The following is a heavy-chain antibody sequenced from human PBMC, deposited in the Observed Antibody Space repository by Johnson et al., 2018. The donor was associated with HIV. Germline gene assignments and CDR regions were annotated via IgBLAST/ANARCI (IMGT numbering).Heavy chain of an antibody. J-gene: IGHJ3*02. D-gene: IGHD6-13*01. V-gene: IGHV3-7*01. CDR2: IKQDGSEK. Sequence: VQLVESGGGLVQPGGSLRLSCAASGFTFSSYWMSWVRQAPGKGLEWVANIKQDGSEKYYVDSVKGRFTISRDNAKNSLYLQMNSLRAEDTAVYYCARDGQWGSTTWYSAFDIWGQGTMVTVSS. CDR3: ARDGQWGSTTWYSAFDI. CDR1: GFTFSSYW.